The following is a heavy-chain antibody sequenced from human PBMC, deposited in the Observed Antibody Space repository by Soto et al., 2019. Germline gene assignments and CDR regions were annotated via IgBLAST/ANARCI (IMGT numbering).Heavy chain of an antibody. Sequence: SETLSLTCTVSGGSISSSSYYWGWIRQPPGKGLEWIGSIYYSGSTYYNPSLKSRVTISVDTSKNQFSLKLSSVTAADTAVYYCARHDHGGNSFDYWGQGTLVTVSS. CDR2: IYYSGST. CDR1: GGSISSSSYY. V-gene: IGHV4-39*01. D-gene: IGHD4-17*01. J-gene: IGHJ5*01. CDR3: ARHDHGGNSFDY.